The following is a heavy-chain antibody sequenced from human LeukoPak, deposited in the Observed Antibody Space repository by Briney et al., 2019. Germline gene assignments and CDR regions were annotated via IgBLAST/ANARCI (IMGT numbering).Heavy chain of an antibody. D-gene: IGHD1-26*01. CDR2: IKQDGSEK. Sequence: GVSLRLSCAASGFTFSSYWMSWVRQAPGKGLEWVGNIKQDGSEKYYVDSVKGRFTISRDNAKNSLYLQMNSLRAEDTAVYYCARGGSYWERNYYYYYMDVWGKGTTVTVS. CDR1: GFTFSSYW. CDR3: ARGGSYWERNYYYYYMDV. V-gene: IGHV3-7*01. J-gene: IGHJ6*03.